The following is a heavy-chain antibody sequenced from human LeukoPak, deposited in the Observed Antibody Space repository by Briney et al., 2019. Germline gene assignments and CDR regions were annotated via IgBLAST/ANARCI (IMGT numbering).Heavy chain of an antibody. D-gene: IGHD2-21*01. J-gene: IGHJ4*02. V-gene: IGHV1-69*01. Sequence: NYAQKFQGRVTITADESTSTAYMELSSLRSEDTAVYYCARAGKHIGYCGGDCVRGKYYFDYWGQGTLVTVSS. CDR3: ARAGKHIGYCGGDCVRGKYYFDY.